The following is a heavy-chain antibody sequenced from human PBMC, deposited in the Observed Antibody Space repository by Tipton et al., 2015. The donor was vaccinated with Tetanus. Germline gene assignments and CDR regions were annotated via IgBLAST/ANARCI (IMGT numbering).Heavy chain of an antibody. J-gene: IGHJ5*02. D-gene: IGHD5-24*01. V-gene: IGHV4-34*09. Sequence: TLSLTCAVYGGSFSGYYWSWIRQPPGKGLEWIGEINHSGSTNYDPSLKSRVTISVDTSKNQFSLKLSSVTAADTTVYYCARGGQMATILGNWFDPWGQGTLVTVSS. CDR3: ARGGQMATILGNWFDP. CDR2: INHSGST. CDR1: GGSFSGYY.